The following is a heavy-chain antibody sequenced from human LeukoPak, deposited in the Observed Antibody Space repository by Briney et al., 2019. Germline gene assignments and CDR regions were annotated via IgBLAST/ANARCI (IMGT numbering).Heavy chain of an antibody. CDR2: IKSKTDGGTT. CDR3: TTDVPTVTYYMDV. D-gene: IGHD4-11*01. V-gene: IGHV3-15*01. Sequence: PGGSLRLSCAASGFTFSNAWMSWVRQAPGKGLEWVGRIKSKTDGGTTDYAAPVKGRFTISRDDSKNTLYLQMNSLKTEDTAVYYCTTDVPTVTYYMDVWGKGTTVTVSS. J-gene: IGHJ6*03. CDR1: GFTFSNAW.